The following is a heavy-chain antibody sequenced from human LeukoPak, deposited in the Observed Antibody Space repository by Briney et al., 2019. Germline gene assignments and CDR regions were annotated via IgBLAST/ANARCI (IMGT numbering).Heavy chain of an antibody. Sequence: SETLSLTCSVSGGSMTNLYWTRIRQPPGKGLEWIGYIYYSGSTDYNPSLKSRVTMSLDTSKNQFSLNLNSVTAADTAVYYCARAVIAFGAAVAKGFDCWGQGTLVTVSS. D-gene: IGHD2-21*01. J-gene: IGHJ4*02. CDR1: GGSMTNLY. CDR3: ARAVIAFGAAVAKGFDC. V-gene: IGHV4-59*01. CDR2: IYYSGST.